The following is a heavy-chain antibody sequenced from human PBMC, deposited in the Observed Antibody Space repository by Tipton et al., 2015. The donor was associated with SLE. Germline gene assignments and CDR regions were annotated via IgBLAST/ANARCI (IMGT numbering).Heavy chain of an antibody. CDR1: GFTFSSYA. V-gene: IGHV3-30*04. D-gene: IGHD7-27*01. Sequence: SLRLSCAASGFTFSSYAMHWVRQAPGKGLEWVAVISYDGSNKYYANSVKGRFTISRDNSKNTVFLQMNTLRAEDTAVYYCAKDMSHLLGNVDHWGQGTLVTVSS. J-gene: IGHJ4*02. CDR3: AKDMSHLLGNVDH. CDR2: ISYDGSNK.